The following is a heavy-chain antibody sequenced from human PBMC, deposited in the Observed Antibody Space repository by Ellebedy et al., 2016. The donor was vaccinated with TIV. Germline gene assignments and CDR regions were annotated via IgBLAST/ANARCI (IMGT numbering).Heavy chain of an antibody. CDR1: GLTFSGYE. D-gene: IGHD5-24*01. V-gene: IGHV3-21*01. CDR2: ISSGGSYI. CDR3: ARDMATDRLFDAFDI. J-gene: IGHJ3*02. Sequence: GESLKISCAASGLTFSGYEMNWVRQAPGKGLEWVSSISSGGSYIHYADSVKGRFTISRDKAENSLYLHLTSLRAEDTAVYYCARDMATDRLFDAFDIWGQGSMVTVSS.